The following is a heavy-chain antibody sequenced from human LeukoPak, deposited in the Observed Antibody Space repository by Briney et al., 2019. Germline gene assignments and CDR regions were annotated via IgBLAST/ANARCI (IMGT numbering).Heavy chain of an antibody. D-gene: IGHD2-2*01. CDR1: GFTFSSYG. CDR3: ATEVVPAAISDY. J-gene: IGHJ4*02. V-gene: IGHV3-33*01. Sequence: GGSLRLSCAASGFTFSSYGMHWVRQAPGKGLEWVAVIWYDGSNKYYADSVKGRFTISRDSSKNTLYLQMNSLRAEDTAVYYCATEVVPAAISDYWGQGTLVTVSS. CDR2: IWYDGSNK.